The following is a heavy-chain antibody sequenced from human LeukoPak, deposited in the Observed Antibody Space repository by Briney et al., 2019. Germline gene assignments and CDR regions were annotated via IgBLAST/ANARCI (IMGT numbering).Heavy chain of an antibody. D-gene: IGHD2-2*01. CDR2: ISAYNGNT. J-gene: IGHJ4*02. Sequence: ASVKVSCKASGYTFTSYGISWVRQAPGQGLEWMGWISAYNGNTNYAQKLQGRVTMTTDTSTSTAYMELRSLRSDDTAVYYCARGRKYCSSTSCSKVFDYWGQGTLVTVSS. CDR3: ARGRKYCSSTSCSKVFDY. V-gene: IGHV1-18*01. CDR1: GYTFTSYG.